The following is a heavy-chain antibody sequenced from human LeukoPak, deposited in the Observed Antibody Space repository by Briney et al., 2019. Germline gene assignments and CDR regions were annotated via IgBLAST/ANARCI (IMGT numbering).Heavy chain of an antibody. V-gene: IGHV4-34*01. J-gene: IGHJ4*02. CDR3: ARVIPAAIHFDY. D-gene: IGHD2-2*01. CDR1: GESFSDYY. CDR2: INHSGST. Sequence: SETLSLTCAVYGESFSDYYRSWIRQPPGKGLEWIGEINHSGSTNYNPSLKSRVTISIDTSKNQFSLKLRSVTAADTAVYYCARVIPAAIHFDYWGQGTLVTVSS.